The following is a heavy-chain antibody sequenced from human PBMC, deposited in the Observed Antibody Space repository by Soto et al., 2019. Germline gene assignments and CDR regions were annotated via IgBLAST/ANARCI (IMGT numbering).Heavy chain of an antibody. Sequence: QVQLQESGPGLVKPSQTLSLTCTVSGGSISSGGHYWSLIRQHPGKGLEWIGYIFYSGSTYYNPSLKSRVTISVYTSKNQISLKLSSVTAADTAVYYCARKATVTTCFDYWGQGTLVTVSS. CDR3: ARKATVTTCFDY. CDR2: IFYSGST. V-gene: IGHV4-31*03. J-gene: IGHJ4*02. D-gene: IGHD4-17*01. CDR1: GGSISSGGHY.